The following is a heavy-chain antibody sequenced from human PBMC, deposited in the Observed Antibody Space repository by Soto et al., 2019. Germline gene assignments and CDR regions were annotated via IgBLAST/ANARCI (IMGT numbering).Heavy chain of an antibody. V-gene: IGHV3-66*04. J-gene: IGHJ4*02. Sequence: GGSLRLSCAASGFIVSTNYMSWVNQAPGKGLEWVSVIYSGGSTYYADSVKGRFTISRDNSKNTLYLQMNSLRAEDTAVYYCARHNGGRTDYWGQGTLVTVSS. CDR3: ARHNGGRTDY. D-gene: IGHD2-15*01. CDR2: IYSGGST. CDR1: GFIVSTNY.